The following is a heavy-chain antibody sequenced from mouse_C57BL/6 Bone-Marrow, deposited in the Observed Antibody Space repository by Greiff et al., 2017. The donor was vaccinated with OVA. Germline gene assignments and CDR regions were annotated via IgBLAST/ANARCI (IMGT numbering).Heavy chain of an antibody. Sequence: QVQLQQPGAELVKPGASVKLSCKASGYTFTSYWMHWVKQRPGQGLEWIGMIHPNSGSTNYNEKFKSKATLTVDKSSSTAYMQLSSLTSEDAAVDYCARKRRSSLDYWGQGTTLTVSS. CDR1: GYTFTSYW. CDR3: ARKRRSSLDY. V-gene: IGHV1-64*01. D-gene: IGHD1-1*01. CDR2: IHPNSGST. J-gene: IGHJ2*01.